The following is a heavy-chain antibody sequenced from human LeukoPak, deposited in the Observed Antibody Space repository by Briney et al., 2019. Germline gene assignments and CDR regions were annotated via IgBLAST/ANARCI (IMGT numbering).Heavy chain of an antibody. Sequence: NPSETLSLTCTVSGGSISIFYWSWLRQPPGKGLEWIGYIFHSGNTNYNPSLKSRVTISVDSSKDQFSLKLSSLTAADTAVYYCAREVIGLAIDYWGQGTLVTVSS. CDR1: GGSISIFY. D-gene: IGHD3-10*01. CDR2: IFHSGNT. V-gene: IGHV4-59*01. J-gene: IGHJ4*02. CDR3: AREVIGLAIDY.